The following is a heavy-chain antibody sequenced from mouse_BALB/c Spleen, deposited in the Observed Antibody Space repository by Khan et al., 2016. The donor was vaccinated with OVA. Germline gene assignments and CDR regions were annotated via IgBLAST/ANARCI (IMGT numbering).Heavy chain of an antibody. D-gene: IGHD1-1*01. Sequence: EVELVESGGGLVKPGGSLKLSCAASGYTFSNYDMSWVRQSPEKRLEWVAYISSAGNTYYQDSVKGPCTISRDNARKILSLHMSSLRSEDTAMYYCARGPYYGSSPCYFDYWGQGTTLTVSS. J-gene: IGHJ2*01. V-gene: IGHV5-6-5*01. CDR3: ARGPYYGSSPCYFDY. CDR2: ISSAGNT. CDR1: GYTFSNYD.